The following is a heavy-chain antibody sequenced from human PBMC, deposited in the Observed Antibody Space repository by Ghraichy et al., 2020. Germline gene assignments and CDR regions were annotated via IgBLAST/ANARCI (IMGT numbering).Heavy chain of an antibody. Sequence: SETLSLTCAVSGGSISSSNWWSWVRQPPGKELEWIKEIFHSGNINYNPSLESRVTISVDKSNNQFSLALTSVTAADTAVYYCARVWYSTSAGDQWGQGALITVSS. D-gene: IGHD1-1*01. CDR1: GGSISSSNW. CDR2: IFHSGNI. J-gene: IGHJ5*02. V-gene: IGHV4-4*02. CDR3: ARVWYSTSAGDQ.